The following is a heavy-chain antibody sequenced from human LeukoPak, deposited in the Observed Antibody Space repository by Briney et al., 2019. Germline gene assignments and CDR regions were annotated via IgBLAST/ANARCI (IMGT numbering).Heavy chain of an antibody. CDR1: GFTFSSYA. Sequence: PGGSLRLSCAASGFTFSSYAMHWVRQAPGKGLEWVAVISYDGSNKYYADSVKGRFTISRDNSKNTLYLQMNSLRDEDTAVYYCARTHRVWGQGTLVTVSS. V-gene: IGHV3-30*04. CDR3: ARTHRV. J-gene: IGHJ4*02. CDR2: ISYDGSNK.